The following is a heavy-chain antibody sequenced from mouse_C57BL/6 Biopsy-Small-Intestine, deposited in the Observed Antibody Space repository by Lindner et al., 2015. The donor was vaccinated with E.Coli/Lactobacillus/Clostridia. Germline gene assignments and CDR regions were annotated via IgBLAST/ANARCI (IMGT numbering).Heavy chain of an antibody. CDR2: ISAYNGNT. CDR1: GYTFTSYG. J-gene: IGHJ4*01. D-gene: IGHD2-10*01. CDR3: ARIPRPTSSSWYNY. V-gene: IGHV1-81*01. Sequence: SVKVSCKASGYTFTSYGISWVRQAPGQGLEWMGWISAYNGNTNYAQKLQGRVTMTTDTSTSTAYMELRSLRSDDTAVYYRARIPRPTSSSWYNYWGQGTLVTVSS.